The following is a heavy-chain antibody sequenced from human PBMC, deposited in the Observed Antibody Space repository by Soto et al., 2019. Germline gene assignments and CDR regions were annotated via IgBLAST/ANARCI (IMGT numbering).Heavy chain of an antibody. Sequence: EVQLVESGGGLVKPGGSLRLSCAASGFTFSSYSMNWVRQAPGKGLEWVSSISSSRSYIYYADSVKGRFTISRDNAKNSLYLQMNSLRAEDTAVYYCARDRDDYSTPSYWGQGTLVTVSS. V-gene: IGHV3-21*01. D-gene: IGHD4-4*01. CDR1: GFTFSSYS. CDR3: ARDRDDYSTPSY. CDR2: ISSSRSYI. J-gene: IGHJ4*02.